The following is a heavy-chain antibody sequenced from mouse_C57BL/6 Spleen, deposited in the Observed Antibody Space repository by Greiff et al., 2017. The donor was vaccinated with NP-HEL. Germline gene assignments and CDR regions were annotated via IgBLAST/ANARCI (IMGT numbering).Heavy chain of an antibody. J-gene: IGHJ4*01. D-gene: IGHD6-1*01. CDR2: IYPRSGNT. Sequence: VQLQQSGAELARPGASVKLSCNASGYTFTIYGRSWVKQRTGQGLEWIGEIYPRSGNTYYNEKFKGKATLTADKSSSTAYMELRSLTYEDSAVYFSEREASWGQGTSVTVS. CDR1: GYTFTIYG. V-gene: IGHV1-81*01. CDR3: EREAS.